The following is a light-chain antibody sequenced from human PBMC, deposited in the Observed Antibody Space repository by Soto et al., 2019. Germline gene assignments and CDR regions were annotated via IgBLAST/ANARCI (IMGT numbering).Light chain of an antibody. CDR1: QSVSLNY. CDR2: GAS. CDR3: QQYGSAPYS. J-gene: IGKJ2*03. Sequence: EVVLTQSPGTLSLSPGERAILSCRASQSVSLNYLAWYQQKPGQTPRLLIYGASTRATGIPDRFTASGSGTDFTLTIGRLEPEDFAMYYCQQYGSAPYSFGQGTKLEIK. V-gene: IGKV3-20*01.